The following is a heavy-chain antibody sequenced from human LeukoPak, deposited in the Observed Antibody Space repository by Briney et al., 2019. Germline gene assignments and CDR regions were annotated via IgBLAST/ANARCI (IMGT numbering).Heavy chain of an antibody. Sequence: ASVKVSCKASGYTFTSYGISWVRQAPEQGLEWMGWISAYNGNTNYAQKLQGRVTMTTDTSTSTAYMELRSLRSDDTAVYSCARDGLPYYDSSGPMGYWGQGTLVTVSS. D-gene: IGHD3-22*01. J-gene: IGHJ4*02. CDR3: ARDGLPYYDSSGPMGY. CDR2: ISAYNGNT. CDR1: GYTFTSYG. V-gene: IGHV1-18*01.